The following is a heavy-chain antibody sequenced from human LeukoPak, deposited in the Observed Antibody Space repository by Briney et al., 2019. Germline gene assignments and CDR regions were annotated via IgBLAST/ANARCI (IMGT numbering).Heavy chain of an antibody. CDR2: INHSGST. J-gene: IGHJ4*02. V-gene: IGHV4-34*01. Sequence: PSETLSLTCAVYGGSFSGYYWSWIRQPPGKGLEWIGEINHSGSTNYNPSLKSRVTISVGTSKNQFSLKLSSVTAADTAVYYCAREGKRAARLINDYWGQGTLVTVSS. CDR3: AREGKRAARLINDY. CDR1: GGSFSGYY. D-gene: IGHD6-6*01.